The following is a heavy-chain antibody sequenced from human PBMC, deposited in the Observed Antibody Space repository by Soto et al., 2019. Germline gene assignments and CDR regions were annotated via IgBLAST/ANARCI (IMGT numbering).Heavy chain of an antibody. Sequence: SETLSLTCAVSGGSISSGGYSWSWIRQPPGKGLEWIGYISHSGSTYYNPSLKSRVTISVDRSKNQFSLKLGSVTAADTAMYYCARWFDYWGQGTLVTVSS. CDR1: GGSISSGGYS. J-gene: IGHJ4*02. CDR2: ISHSGST. CDR3: ARWFDY. V-gene: IGHV4-30-2*01.